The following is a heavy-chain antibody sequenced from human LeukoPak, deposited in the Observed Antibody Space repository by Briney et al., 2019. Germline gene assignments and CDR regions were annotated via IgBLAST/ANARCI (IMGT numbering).Heavy chain of an antibody. D-gene: IGHD2-21*02. CDR3: ARVGGDGLVLRSNWFDP. CDR1: GFTFGDYA. J-gene: IGHJ5*02. CDR2: ISSSGSTI. V-gene: IGHV3-11*04. Sequence: GRSLRLSCSASGFTFGDYAISWVRQAPGKGLEWVSYISSSGSTIYNADSVKGRFTISRDNAKNSLYLQMNTLRAEDTAVYYCARVGGDGLVLRSNWFDPWGQGTLVTVSS.